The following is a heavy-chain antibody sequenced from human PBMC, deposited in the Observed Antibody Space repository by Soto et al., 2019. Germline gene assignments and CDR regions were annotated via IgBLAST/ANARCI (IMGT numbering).Heavy chain of an antibody. CDR2: IIPILGIA. CDR1: GGTFSSYT. V-gene: IGHV1-69*02. CDR3: GLDSSGYYSDY. D-gene: IGHD3-22*01. Sequence: QVQLVQSGAEVKKPGSSVKVSCKASGGTFSSYTISWVRQAPGQGLEWMGRIIPILGIANYAQKFQGRVTITADKSTSTAYMELSSVRSEDTAVYSCGLDSSGYYSDYWGQGTLVTVSS. J-gene: IGHJ4*02.